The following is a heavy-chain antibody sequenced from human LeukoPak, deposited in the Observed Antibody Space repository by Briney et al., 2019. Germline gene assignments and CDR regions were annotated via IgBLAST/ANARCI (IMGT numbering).Heavy chain of an antibody. CDR3: ARDQRAAVAGPLYFQH. D-gene: IGHD6-19*01. CDR1: GGSISSSSYY. V-gene: IGHV4-39*07. J-gene: IGHJ1*01. Sequence: SETLSLTCTVSGGSISSSSYYWGWIRQPPGKGLEWIGSIYYSGITYYNPSLKSRVSISADTSKNQLSLKLSSVTAADTAAYYCARDQRAAVAGPLYFQHWGQGTLVTVSS. CDR2: IYYSGIT.